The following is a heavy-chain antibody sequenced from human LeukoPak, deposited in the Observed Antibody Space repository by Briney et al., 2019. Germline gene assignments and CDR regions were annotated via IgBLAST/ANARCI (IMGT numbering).Heavy chain of an antibody. CDR2: INPSGGST. J-gene: IGHJ4*02. CDR3: ASRFRSGWSPFDY. Sequence: GASVKVSCKASGYTFTSYYMHWVRQAPGQGLEWMGIINPSGGSTSYAQKFQGRVTMTGDMSTSTVYMELSSLRYEDTAVYYCASRFRSGWSPFDYWGQGTLVTVSS. V-gene: IGHV1-46*01. CDR1: GYTFTSYY. D-gene: IGHD6-19*01.